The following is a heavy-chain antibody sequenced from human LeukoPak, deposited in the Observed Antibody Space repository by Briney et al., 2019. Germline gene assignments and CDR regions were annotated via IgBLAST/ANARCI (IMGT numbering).Heavy chain of an antibody. Sequence: GGSLRLSCAASGFTFSPYGIRWDRQAPGKGLEWVTFIQYDGSNKYADSVKGRFTISRDNSKNVLYLQMNSLRAEDTALYYCAKSSSRLDTSSSEHWGQGTLVTVSS. J-gene: IGHJ4*02. D-gene: IGHD5-18*01. CDR1: GFTFSPYG. CDR3: AKSSSRLDTSSSEH. V-gene: IGHV3-30*02. CDR2: IQYDGSNK.